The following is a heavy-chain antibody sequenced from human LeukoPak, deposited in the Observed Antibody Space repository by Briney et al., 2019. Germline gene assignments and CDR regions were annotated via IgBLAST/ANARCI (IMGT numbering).Heavy chain of an antibody. CDR3: ARDREWELLSEDAFDI. CDR2: MDPNSGNT. J-gene: IGHJ3*02. V-gene: IGHV1-8*01. D-gene: IGHD1-26*01. CDR1: GYTFISHD. Sequence: ASVKVSCKTSGYTFISHDINWVRQATGQGLEWMGWMDPNSGNTGYAQRFQGRVTMTRDTSTSTVYMELSSLRSEDTAVYYCARDREWELLSEDAFDIWGQGTMVTVSS.